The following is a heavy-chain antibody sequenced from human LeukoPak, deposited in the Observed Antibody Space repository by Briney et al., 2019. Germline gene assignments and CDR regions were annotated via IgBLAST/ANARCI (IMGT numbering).Heavy chain of an antibody. Sequence: SETLSLTCTVSGGSISSSSYYWGWIRQPPGKGLEWSGSIYYSASTYYNPSLKSRVTISVDTSKNQFSLKLSSVTAADTAVDYCARVLRTYYYDSSGYYNNWFDPWGQGTLVTVSS. J-gene: IGHJ5*02. CDR1: GGSISSSSYY. D-gene: IGHD3-22*01. V-gene: IGHV4-39*07. CDR2: IYYSAST. CDR3: ARVLRTYYYDSSGYYNNWFDP.